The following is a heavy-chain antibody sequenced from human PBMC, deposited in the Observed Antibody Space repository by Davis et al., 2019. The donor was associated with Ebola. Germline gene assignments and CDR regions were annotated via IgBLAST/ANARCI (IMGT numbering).Heavy chain of an antibody. Sequence: ASVKVSCKASGYTFTGYYRHWVRQAPGQGLEWMGWINPNSGNTGYAQKFQGRVTMTRNTSISTAYMELRSLRSDDTAVYYCARGFKYGDYDYWGQGTLVTVSS. J-gene: IGHJ4*02. D-gene: IGHD4-17*01. CDR1: GYTFTGYY. CDR3: ARGFKYGDYDY. V-gene: IGHV1-8*02. CDR2: INPNSGNT.